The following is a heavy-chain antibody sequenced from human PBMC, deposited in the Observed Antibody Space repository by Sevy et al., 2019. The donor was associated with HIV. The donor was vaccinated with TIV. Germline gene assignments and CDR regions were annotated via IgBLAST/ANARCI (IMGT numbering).Heavy chain of an antibody. D-gene: IGHD2-15*01. CDR3: ARAGGGGGYCSGGSCYGAYYYYYMDV. CDR2: IYSGGST. Sequence: GGSLRLSCAASGFTVSSNYMSWVRQAPGKGLEWVSVIYSGGSTYYADSVKGRFTISRDNSKKTLYLQMNSLRAEDTAVYYCARAGGGGGYCSGGSCYGAYYYYYMDVWGKGTTVTVSS. J-gene: IGHJ6*03. V-gene: IGHV3-53*01. CDR1: GFTVSSNY.